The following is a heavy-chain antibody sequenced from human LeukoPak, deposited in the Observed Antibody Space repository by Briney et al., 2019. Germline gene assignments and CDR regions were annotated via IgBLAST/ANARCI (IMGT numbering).Heavy chain of an antibody. D-gene: IGHD2-2*02. CDR2: IYPGDSDT. CDR1: GYSFTSYW. J-gene: IGHJ6*03. CDR3: ARLPPQRTEEYQLLYRSYYYYYMDV. V-gene: IGHV5-51*01. Sequence: GESLKISCKGSGYSFTSYWIGWVRQMPGKGLEWMGIIYPGDSDTRYSPSFQGQVTISADKSISTAYLQWSSLKASDTAMYYCARLPPQRTEEYQLLYRSYYYYYMDVWGKGTTVTVSS.